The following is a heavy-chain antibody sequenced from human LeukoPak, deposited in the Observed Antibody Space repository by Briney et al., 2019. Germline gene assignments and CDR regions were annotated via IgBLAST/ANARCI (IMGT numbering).Heavy chain of an antibody. V-gene: IGHV3-23*01. J-gene: IGHJ4*02. CDR3: ARGTGATPYYFDY. D-gene: IGHD1-26*01. Sequence: GGSLRLSCAASGFTVSSNYMSWVRQAPGKGLEWVSAISGSGGSTYYADSVKGRFTISRDNSKNTLYLQMNSLRAEDTAVYYCARGTGATPYYFDYWGQGTLVTVSS. CDR1: GFTVSSNY. CDR2: ISGSGGST.